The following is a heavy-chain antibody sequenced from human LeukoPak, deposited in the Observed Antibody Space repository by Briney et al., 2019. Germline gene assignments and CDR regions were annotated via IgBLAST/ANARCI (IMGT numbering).Heavy chain of an antibody. CDR1: GHTFSNYA. J-gene: IGHJ5*02. CDR2: ISHNGDRI. Sequence: GGSLRLSCAASGHTFSNYAMTWVRQAPGKRLEWVSGISHNGDRIYYADSVKGRFTISRDNSKNTVYLQMNSLRPEDTALYYCTKDSVAAAGTAWFDPWGQGTLVTVSS. D-gene: IGHD6-13*01. CDR3: TKDSVAAAGTAWFDP. V-gene: IGHV3-23*01.